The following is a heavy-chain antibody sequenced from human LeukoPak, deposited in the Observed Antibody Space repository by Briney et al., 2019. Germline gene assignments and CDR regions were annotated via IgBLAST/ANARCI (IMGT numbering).Heavy chain of an antibody. CDR2: INPDSGGT. Sequence: ASVKVSCKASGYPFTGYYIHWVRQAPGQGLEWMGWINPDSGGTNSAQMSQDRVTMTRDTSISTAYMELSRLRSDDTAVYYCARELFYTSGSKSNRVDYWGQGTLVTVSS. D-gene: IGHD1-26*01. V-gene: IGHV1-2*02. CDR1: GYPFTGYY. CDR3: ARELFYTSGSKSNRVDY. J-gene: IGHJ4*02.